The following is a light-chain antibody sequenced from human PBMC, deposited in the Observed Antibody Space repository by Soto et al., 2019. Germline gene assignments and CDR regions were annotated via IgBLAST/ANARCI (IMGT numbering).Light chain of an antibody. J-gene: IGLJ1*01. CDR3: QSFDNRLSGFYV. Sequence: QPVLTQPPSVSGAPGQRVTISCTGSSSNIGAGYDVHWYQQVPGKAPKLLIYGNNNRPSGVPARISASKSGTSASLAITGVQAEDEADYYCQSFDNRLSGFYVFGTGTKVTVL. V-gene: IGLV1-40*01. CDR1: SSNIGAGYD. CDR2: GNN.